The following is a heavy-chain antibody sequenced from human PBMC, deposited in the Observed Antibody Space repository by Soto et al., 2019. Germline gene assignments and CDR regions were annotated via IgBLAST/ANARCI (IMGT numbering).Heavy chain of an antibody. CDR1: GFSLSTSGVG. J-gene: IGHJ4*02. CDR3: VHSIAPRLFDY. D-gene: IGHD6-13*01. Sequence: QITLKESGPTLVNPTQTLTLTCTFSGFSLSTSGVGVGWIRQPPGKALEWLALIYWDDDKAYRPSLGTRLTITKDTSKNQLVLTMTNMAAVDTATYYWVHSIAPRLFDYWGQGTLVTVSS. CDR2: IYWDDDK. V-gene: IGHV2-5*02.